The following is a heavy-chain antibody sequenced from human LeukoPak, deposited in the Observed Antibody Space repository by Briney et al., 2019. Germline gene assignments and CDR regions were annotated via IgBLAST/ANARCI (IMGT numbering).Heavy chain of an antibody. CDR2: IYYSGST. CDR1: GGSISGSSYY. V-gene: IGHV4-39*07. J-gene: IGHJ5*02. Sequence: PSETLSLTCTVSGGSISGSSYYWGWIRQPPGKGLEWIGSIYYSGSTYYNPSLKSRVTISVDTSKNQFSLKLSSVTAADTAVYYCARPGSSGWYINWFDPWGQGTLVTVSS. CDR3: ARPGSSGWYINWFDP. D-gene: IGHD6-19*01.